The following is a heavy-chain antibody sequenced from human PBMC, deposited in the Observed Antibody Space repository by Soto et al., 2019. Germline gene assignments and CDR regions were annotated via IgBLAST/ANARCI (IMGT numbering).Heavy chain of an antibody. J-gene: IGHJ4*02. CDR1: GFTFSSYA. CDR2: ISYDGSNK. D-gene: IGHD5-12*01. V-gene: IGHV3-30-3*01. CDR3: ARDIMAGAVY. Sequence: QVQPVESGGGVVQPGRSLRLSCAASGFTFSSYAMHWVRQAPGKGLEWVAVISYDGSNKYYADSVKGRFTISRDNSKNTLYLQMNSLRAEDTAVYYCARDIMAGAVYWGQGTLVTVSS.